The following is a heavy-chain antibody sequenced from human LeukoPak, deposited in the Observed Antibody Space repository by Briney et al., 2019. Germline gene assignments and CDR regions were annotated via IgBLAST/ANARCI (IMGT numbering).Heavy chain of an antibody. J-gene: IGHJ4*02. D-gene: IGHD1-26*01. CDR3: VRVVGAMTFDY. Sequence: PGGSLRLSCAASGFTVSSNYMSWVRQAPGKGLEWVSVIYSGGSTYYADSVKGRFTISRDNSKNTLYLQMNSLRAEDTAVYYCVRVVGAMTFDYWGQGTLVTVSS. CDR2: IYSGGST. CDR1: GFTVSSNY. V-gene: IGHV3-66*01.